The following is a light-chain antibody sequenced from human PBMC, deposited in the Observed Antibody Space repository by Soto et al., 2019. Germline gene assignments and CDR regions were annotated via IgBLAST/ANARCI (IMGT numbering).Light chain of an antibody. Sequence: IVMTQSPATLPVSPGERATLSCRASQSVSSNLAWYQQKPGQAPRLLIYGASTRVTGIPARFSGSGSGTEFTLTISSLQSEDFAVYHCQQYYNWWTFGQGTKVDNK. CDR1: QSVSSN. V-gene: IGKV3-15*01. CDR3: QQYYNWWT. J-gene: IGKJ1*01. CDR2: GAS.